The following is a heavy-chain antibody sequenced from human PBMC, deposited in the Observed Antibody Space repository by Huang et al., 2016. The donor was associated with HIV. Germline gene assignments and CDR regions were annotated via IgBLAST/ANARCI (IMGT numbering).Heavy chain of an antibody. CDR1: GGTLGNHG. V-gene: IGHV1-69*01. CDR3: ARVRGYSGSYYGMDV. J-gene: IGHJ6*02. Sequence: QVQRVQSGAEGKKPGSSVKVSCKACGGTLGNHGFSWVRQAPGQGLGWMGGIIPVFGTQYYTPKFQGRVTITADESTSTVYMELSSLTPDDTAEYYCARVRGYSGSYYGMDVWGQGTTVTVSS. D-gene: IGHD1-26*01. CDR2: IIPVFGTQ.